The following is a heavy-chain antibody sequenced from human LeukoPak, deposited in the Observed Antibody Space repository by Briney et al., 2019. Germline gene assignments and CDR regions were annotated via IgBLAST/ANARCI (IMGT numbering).Heavy chain of an antibody. J-gene: IGHJ4*02. CDR3: AKDIRAAAGWPSFDC. CDR2: ISWNSGSI. Sequence: GGSLRLSCAASGFTFSSYWMHWVRQAPGKGLVWVSGISWNSGSIGYADSVKGRFTISRDNAKNSLYLQMNSLRAEDTALYYCAKDIRAAAGWPSFDCWGQGTLVTVSS. CDR1: GFTFSSYW. D-gene: IGHD6-13*01. V-gene: IGHV3-9*01.